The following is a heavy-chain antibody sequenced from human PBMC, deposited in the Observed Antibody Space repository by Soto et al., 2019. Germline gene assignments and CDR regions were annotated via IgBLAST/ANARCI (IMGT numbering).Heavy chain of an antibody. J-gene: IGHJ3*02. D-gene: IGHD2-15*01. CDR1: GFAFSNYA. CDR3: ARRSPSWAFDI. V-gene: IGHV3-23*01. CDR2: ISGSGSST. Sequence: EVQLLESGGGLVQPGGSLRLSCPASGFAFSNYAMNWVRQAPGKGLEWVSVISGSGSSTYYADSVKGRFSISRDHSKNTLYLQMSSLRADDTAVYYCARRSPSWAFDIWGQGTMVTVSS.